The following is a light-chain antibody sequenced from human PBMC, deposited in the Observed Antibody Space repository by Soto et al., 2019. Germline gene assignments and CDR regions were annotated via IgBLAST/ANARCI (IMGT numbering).Light chain of an antibody. CDR3: SSYTSSSTLDVV. J-gene: IGLJ2*01. V-gene: IGLV2-14*01. CDR1: SGDIGSYNR. CDR2: EVT. Sequence: QSVLTQPASVSGSPGQSITISCTGTSGDIGSYNRVSWYQQHPGKAPKLIIYEVTDRPSGVSNRFSGSKSGNTASLTISGLQAEDEAEYYCSSYTSSSTLDVVFGGGTQLTVL.